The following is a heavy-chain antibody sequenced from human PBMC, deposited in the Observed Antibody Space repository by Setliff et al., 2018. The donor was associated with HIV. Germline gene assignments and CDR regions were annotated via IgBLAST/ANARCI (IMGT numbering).Heavy chain of an antibody. CDR1: GGSISSNF. V-gene: IGHV4-59*01. J-gene: IGHJ4*02. CDR3: ARGTLYYDYVWGTPFPFDY. Sequence: KPSETLSLTCTVSGGSISSNFWSWIRQPPGKGLEWIGSIYYSGSTNYNPSLKSRVTISGVTSKNQFSLKLSSVTAADTAVYYCARGTLYYDYVWGTPFPFDYWGQGTLVTVSS. D-gene: IGHD3-16*01. CDR2: IYYSGST.